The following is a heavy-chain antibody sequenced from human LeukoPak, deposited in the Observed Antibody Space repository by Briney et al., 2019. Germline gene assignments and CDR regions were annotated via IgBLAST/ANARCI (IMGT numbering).Heavy chain of an antibody. J-gene: IGHJ5*02. CDR3: ARGDYCSGGSCHGSDWFDP. CDR2: IYPGDSDT. CDR1: GYSFTSYW. Sequence: GESLKTSCKGSGYSFTSYWIGWVRQMPGKGLEWMGIIYPGDSDTRYSPSFQGQVTISADKSISTAYLQRSSLKASDTAMYYCARGDYCSGGSCHGSDWFDPWGQGTLVTVSS. D-gene: IGHD2-15*01. V-gene: IGHV5-51*01.